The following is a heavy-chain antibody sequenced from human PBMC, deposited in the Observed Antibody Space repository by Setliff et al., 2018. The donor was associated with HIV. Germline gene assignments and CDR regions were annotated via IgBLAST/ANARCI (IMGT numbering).Heavy chain of an antibody. J-gene: IGHJ4*02. V-gene: IGHV4-4*07. CDR1: GDSMSSYF. D-gene: IGHD2-2*01. CDR3: ARLDCSSSSGFVDY. CDR2: SYPSGRI. Sequence: KPSETLSLTCTVSGDSMSSYFWSWIRQPAGKGLEWIGRSYPSGRINYNPSLKSRVTLSVESAKNFFSLKLTSVTAADTAVYYCARLDCSSSSGFVDYWGQGTLVTVSS.